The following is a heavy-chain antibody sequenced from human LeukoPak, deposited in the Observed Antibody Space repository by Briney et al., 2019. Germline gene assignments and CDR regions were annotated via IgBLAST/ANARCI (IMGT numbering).Heavy chain of an antibody. CDR1: GGSISSSSYY. J-gene: IGHJ6*02. V-gene: IGHV4-39*07. D-gene: IGHD5-18*01. CDR3: ARGWDTGYGYYGMDV. Sequence: SETLSLTCTVSGGSISSSSYYWGWIRQPPGKGLAWIGNIFYSGSANYNPSLKSRVTISLDTSTDQISLKLTSMTAADTAVYYCARGWDTGYGYYGMDVWGQGTTVAVSS. CDR2: IFYSGSA.